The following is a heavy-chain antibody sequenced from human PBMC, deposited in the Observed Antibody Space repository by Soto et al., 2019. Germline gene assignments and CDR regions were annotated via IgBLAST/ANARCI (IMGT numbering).Heavy chain of an antibody. D-gene: IGHD4-17*01. CDR3: ARDSGDYGDYVFCPH. Sequence: GGSLRLSCAASGFTFSSYGMHWVRQAPGKGLEWVAVISYDGSNKYYADSVKGRFTISRDNSKNTLYLQMNSLRSEDTAVYYCARDSGDYGDYVFCPHWGQGTLVTVSS. CDR2: ISYDGSNK. J-gene: IGHJ4*02. V-gene: IGHV3-30*03. CDR1: GFTFSSYG.